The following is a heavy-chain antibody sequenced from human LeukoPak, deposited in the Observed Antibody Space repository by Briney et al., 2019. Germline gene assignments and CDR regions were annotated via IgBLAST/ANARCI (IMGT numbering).Heavy chain of an antibody. CDR3: TTGRRWWELLPLDY. V-gene: IGHV3-15*01. CDR1: GFTFSNAW. Sequence: GGSLRLSCAASGFTFSNAWMSWVRQAPGKGLEWVGRIKSKTDGGTTDYAAPVKGRFTISRDDSKNTLYLQMNSLKTEDTAVYYCTTGRRWWELLPLDYWGQGTLVTVSS. CDR2: IKSKTDGGTT. D-gene: IGHD1-26*01. J-gene: IGHJ4*02.